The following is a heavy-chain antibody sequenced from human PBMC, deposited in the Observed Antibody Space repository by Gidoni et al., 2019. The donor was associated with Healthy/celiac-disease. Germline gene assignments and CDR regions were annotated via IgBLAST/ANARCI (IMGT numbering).Heavy chain of an antibody. J-gene: IGHJ4*02. D-gene: IGHD6-13*01. V-gene: IGHV1-69*01. CDR3: ARDPVMAAAGTGFDY. CDR2: IIPIFGTA. Sequence: QVQLVQSGAEVQKPGSSVKVSCMASGGTFSSYAISWVRQAPGQGLEWMGGIIPIFGTANYAQKFQGRVTITADESTSTAYMELSSLRSEDTAVYYCARDPVMAAAGTGFDYWGQGTLVTVSS. CDR1: GGTFSSYA.